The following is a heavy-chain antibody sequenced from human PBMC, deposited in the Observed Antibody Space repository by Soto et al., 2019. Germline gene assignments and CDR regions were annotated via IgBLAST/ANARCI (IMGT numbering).Heavy chain of an antibody. Sequence: PGESLKISCKGAGYGFSAYWIAWVRQMPGKSLEWMGTIYPGDSDTRYSPSFQGQVTISADKSITTAYLQWSTLKASDTAMYYCARLGYCSGGDCHGMDVWGQGTTVTVSS. CDR2: IYPGDSDT. J-gene: IGHJ6*02. CDR1: GYGFSAYW. CDR3: ARLGYCSGGDCHGMDV. V-gene: IGHV5-51*01. D-gene: IGHD2-15*01.